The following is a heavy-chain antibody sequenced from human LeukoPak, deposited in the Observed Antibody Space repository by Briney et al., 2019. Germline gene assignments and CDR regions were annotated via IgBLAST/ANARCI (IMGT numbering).Heavy chain of an antibody. J-gene: IGHJ4*02. CDR2: INTNTGNP. V-gene: IGHV7-4-1*01. D-gene: IGHD6-19*01. Sequence: ASVKVSCKASGYTFTGYYIHWVRQAPGQGLEWMGWINTNTGNPTYAQGFTGRFVFSLDTSVSTAYLQIGSLKAEDTAVYYCARDPLYSSGWYYFDYWGQGTLVTVSS. CDR3: ARDPLYSSGWYYFDY. CDR1: GYTFTGYY.